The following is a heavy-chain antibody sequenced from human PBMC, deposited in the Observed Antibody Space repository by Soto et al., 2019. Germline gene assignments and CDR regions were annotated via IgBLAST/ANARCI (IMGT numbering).Heavy chain of an antibody. Sequence: GGSLRLSCAASGFTFSSYAMHWVRQAPGKGLEWVAVISYDGSNKYYADSVKGRFTISRDNSKNTLYLQMNSLRAEDTAVYYCARGTLSVAYYYGMDVWGQGPTVTVSS. J-gene: IGHJ6*02. CDR3: ARGTLSVAYYYGMDV. V-gene: IGHV3-30-3*01. CDR2: ISYDGSNK. D-gene: IGHD1-1*01. CDR1: GFTFSSYA.